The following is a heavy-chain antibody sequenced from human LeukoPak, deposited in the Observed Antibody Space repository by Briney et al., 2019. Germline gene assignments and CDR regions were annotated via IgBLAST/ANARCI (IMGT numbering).Heavy chain of an antibody. V-gene: IGHV4-61*01. Sequence: SETLSLTCAVSGYSISSGYYWGWIRQPPGKGLEWIGYIYYSGSTNYNPSLKSRVTISVDTSKNQFSLKLSSVTAADTAVYYCARDSDYGDYVAYWGQGTLVTVSS. CDR1: GYSISSGYY. J-gene: IGHJ4*02. D-gene: IGHD4-17*01. CDR2: IYYSGST. CDR3: ARDSDYGDYVAY.